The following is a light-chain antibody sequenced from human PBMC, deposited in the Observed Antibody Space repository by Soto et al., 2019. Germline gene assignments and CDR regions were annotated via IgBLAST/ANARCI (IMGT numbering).Light chain of an antibody. V-gene: IGKV3-20*01. CDR1: QSVGSTC. Sequence: FVLTQSPVTLSLSPGEGATLSCRASQSVGSTCLAWYQQKPGQAPRLLIYDTSSRATGIPARFSGSVSGTDFTLTISGLEPEDFAVYYCQQCGVSPWTFGQGTKVEI. CDR2: DTS. CDR3: QQCGVSPWT. J-gene: IGKJ1*01.